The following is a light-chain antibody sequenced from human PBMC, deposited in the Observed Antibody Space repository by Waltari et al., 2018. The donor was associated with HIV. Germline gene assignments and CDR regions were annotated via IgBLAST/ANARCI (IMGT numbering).Light chain of an antibody. J-gene: IGLJ1*01. Sequence: QSALTPPRSVSGSPGQSVPISCTGTSSDVGGYNHVSWYQQHPGKAPKLMSYDVSKRPSGVPDRFSGSKSGNTASLTISGLQAEDEADYYCCSYAGSYTYVFGTGTKVTVL. V-gene: IGLV2-11*01. CDR2: DVS. CDR1: SSDVGGYNH. CDR3: CSYAGSYTYV.